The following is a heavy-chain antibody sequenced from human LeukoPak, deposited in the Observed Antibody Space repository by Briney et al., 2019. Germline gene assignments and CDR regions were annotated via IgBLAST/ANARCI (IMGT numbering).Heavy chain of an antibody. CDR2: ISGSGGST. CDR1: GFTFSSYA. Sequence: EGSLRLSCAASGFTFSSYAMSWVRQAPGKGLEWVSAISGSGGSTYYADSVKGRFTISRDNSKNTLYLQMNSLRAEDTAVYYCAKDGTRYCSGGSCYSTPYWGQGTLVTVSS. V-gene: IGHV3-23*01. D-gene: IGHD2-15*01. J-gene: IGHJ4*02. CDR3: AKDGTRYCSGGSCYSTPY.